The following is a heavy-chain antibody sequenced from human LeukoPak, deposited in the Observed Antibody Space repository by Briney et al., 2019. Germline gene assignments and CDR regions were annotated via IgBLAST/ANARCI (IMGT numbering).Heavy chain of an antibody. CDR2: MNHNSGNT. Sequence: ASVKVSCKASGYTFTSYDINWVRQATGQGLEWMGWMNHNSGNTGYAQKFQGRVTITRNTSISTAYMELSSLRSEDTAVYYCARARSARFGIVVVPAARGDYYYYMDVWGKGTTVTVSS. V-gene: IGHV1-8*03. CDR3: ARARSARFGIVVVPAARGDYYYYMDV. CDR1: GYTFTSYD. D-gene: IGHD2-2*01. J-gene: IGHJ6*03.